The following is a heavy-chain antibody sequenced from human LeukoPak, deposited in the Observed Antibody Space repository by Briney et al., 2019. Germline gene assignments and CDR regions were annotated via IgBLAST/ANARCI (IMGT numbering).Heavy chain of an antibody. V-gene: IGHV3-23*01. J-gene: IGHJ4*02. CDR3: AKVSGGYDYVWGSYRGFFDY. CDR1: GFTFSSYA. CDR2: ISGRGGST. D-gene: IGHD3-16*02. Sequence: GGSLRLACAASGFTFSSYAMSWVRQAPGRGQEWVSAISGRGGSTYYADSVKGRFTISRDNSKNTLYLQMNSLRAEDTAVYYCAKVSGGYDYVWGSYRGFFDYWGQGTLVTVSS.